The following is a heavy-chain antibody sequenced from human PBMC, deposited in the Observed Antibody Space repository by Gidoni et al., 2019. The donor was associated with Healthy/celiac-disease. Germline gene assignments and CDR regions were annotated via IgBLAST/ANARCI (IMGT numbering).Heavy chain of an antibody. CDR2: IYYSGST. CDR3: ARQGDYGDSLYYFDY. Sequence: QVQLQESGPGLVKPSETLSLTCTVSGGSISSYYWSWIRQPPGKGLEWIGYIYYSGSTNYNPSLKSRVTISVDTSKNQFSLKLSSVTAADTAVYYCARQGDYGDSLYYFDYWGQGTLVTVSS. V-gene: IGHV4-59*08. CDR1: GGSISSYY. J-gene: IGHJ4*02. D-gene: IGHD4-17*01.